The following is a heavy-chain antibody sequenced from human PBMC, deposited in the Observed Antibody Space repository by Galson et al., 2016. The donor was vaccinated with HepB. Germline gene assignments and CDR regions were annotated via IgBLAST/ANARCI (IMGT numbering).Heavy chain of an antibody. CDR1: GGSIRSSNW. CDR3: GIFIADRPGYYNYYYMDV. CDR2: IYHSGST. Sequence: SETLSLTCAVSGGSIRSSNWWSWVRQPPGKGLEWIGEIYHSGSTNYNPSLKSRVTISLDKSKNQFSLKLSSVNAADTAVYYCGIFIADRPGYYNYYYMDVWGKGTTVTVSS. V-gene: IGHV4-4*02. D-gene: IGHD6-6*01. J-gene: IGHJ6*03.